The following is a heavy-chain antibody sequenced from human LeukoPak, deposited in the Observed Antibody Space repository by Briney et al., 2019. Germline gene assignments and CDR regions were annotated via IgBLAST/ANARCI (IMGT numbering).Heavy chain of an antibody. CDR2: INHSGST. CDR3: ARKIGRRDGYNWYAFDI. D-gene: IGHD5-12*01. V-gene: IGHV4-34*01. Sequence: SETLSLTCAVYGGSFSGYYWSWIRQPPGKGLEWIGEINHSGSTNYNPSLKSRVTISVDTTKNQFSLKLSSVTAAGTAVYYCARKIGRRDGYNWYAFDIWGQGTMVTVSS. J-gene: IGHJ3*02. CDR1: GGSFSGYY.